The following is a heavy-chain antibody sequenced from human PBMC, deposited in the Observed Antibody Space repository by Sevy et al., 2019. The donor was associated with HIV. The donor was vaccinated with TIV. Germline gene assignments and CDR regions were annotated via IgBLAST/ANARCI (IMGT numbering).Heavy chain of an antibody. CDR1: GFYFENYW. D-gene: IGHD2-15*01. J-gene: IGHJ6*03. CDR2: INSGGSRT. V-gene: IGHV3-74*01. CDR3: IKGMSATYFYYFYMDI. Sequence: GSLRLSCEGSGFYFENYWVYWVRQTPGKGLEWVSRINSGGSRTNYAESVEGRFGVSRDNARNTVYLQMNSLRVEDTAVYYCIKGMSATYFYYFYMDIWGTGTTVTVSS.